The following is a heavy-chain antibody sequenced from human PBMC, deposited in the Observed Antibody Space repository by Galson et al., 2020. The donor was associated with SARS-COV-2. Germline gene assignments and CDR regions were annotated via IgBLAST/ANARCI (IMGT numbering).Heavy chain of an antibody. J-gene: IGHJ4*02. V-gene: IGHV4-31*03. CDR3: ARSFVDTAMLDY. CDR1: GGSISSCGYY. D-gene: IGHD5-18*01. Sequence: SETLSLTCTVSGGSISSCGYYWSWIRQHPGKGLEWIGYIYYSGSTYYNPSLKSRVTISVDTSKNQFSLKLSSVTAADTAVYYCARSFVDTAMLDYWGQGTLVTVSS. CDR2: IYYSGST.